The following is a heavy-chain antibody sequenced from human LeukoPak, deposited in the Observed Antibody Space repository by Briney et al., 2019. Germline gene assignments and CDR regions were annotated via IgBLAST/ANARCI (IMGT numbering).Heavy chain of an antibody. J-gene: IGHJ4*02. CDR2: INPNNGGT. V-gene: IGHV1-2*02. CDR3: AGVMVRGPRDF. D-gene: IGHD3-10*01. Sequence: ASVKVSCKASGYSFTDYYIHWVRQAPGQGLEWMGWINPNNGGTNYAQKFQGRVTMTRDTSISTAYMELTRLTSDDPAFYYCAGVMVRGPRDFWGQGTVVTVPS. CDR1: GYSFTDYY.